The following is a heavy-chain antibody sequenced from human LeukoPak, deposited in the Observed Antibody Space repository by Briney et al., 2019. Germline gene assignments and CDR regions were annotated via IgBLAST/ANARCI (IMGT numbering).Heavy chain of an antibody. CDR2: ISYDGSNK. V-gene: IGHV3-30*03. CDR3: AREGAAAAPY. J-gene: IGHJ4*02. Sequence: GRSLRLSCAASGFTFSSYGMHWVRQAPGKGLEWVAVISYDGSNKYYADSVKGRFTISRDNSKNTLYLQMNSLRAEDTAVYYCAREGAAAAPYWGQGTLVTVSS. D-gene: IGHD6-13*01. CDR1: GFTFSSYG.